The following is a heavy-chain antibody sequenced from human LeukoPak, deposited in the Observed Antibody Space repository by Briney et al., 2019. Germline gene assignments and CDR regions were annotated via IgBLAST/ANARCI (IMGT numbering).Heavy chain of an antibody. CDR3: ARHVDYFDY. CDR2: LYYSGST. CDR1: GGSISSYY. Sequence: SETLSLTCTVSGGSISSYYWSWVRQPPGKGLEWIGSLYYSGSTNNNPSLKSRVAISVDTSKNQFSLKLSSVTAADTAVYYCARHVDYFDYWGQGTLVTVSS. D-gene: IGHD2-21*01. J-gene: IGHJ4*02. V-gene: IGHV4-59*08.